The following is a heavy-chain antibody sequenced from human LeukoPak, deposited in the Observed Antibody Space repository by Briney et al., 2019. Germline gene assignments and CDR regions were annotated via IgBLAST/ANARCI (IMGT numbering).Heavy chain of an antibody. Sequence: GGSLRLSCAASGFTFSSYWMSWVRQAPGKGLEWVANIKQDGSEKYYVDSVKGRFTISRDNAKDSLYLQMNSLRAEDTAVYYCARYSGSYEVNYYYYYGMDVWGQGTTVTVSS. J-gene: IGHJ6*02. D-gene: IGHD1-26*01. CDR1: GFTFSSYW. CDR3: ARYSGSYEVNYYYYYGMDV. V-gene: IGHV3-7*03. CDR2: IKQDGSEK.